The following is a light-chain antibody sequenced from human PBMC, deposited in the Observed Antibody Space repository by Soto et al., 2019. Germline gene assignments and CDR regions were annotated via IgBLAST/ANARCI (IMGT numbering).Light chain of an antibody. CDR1: TSDVGTYNF. CDR3: CSYAGSYTWL. J-gene: IGLJ3*02. Sequence: QSALTQPRSVSGSHGQSVTISCTGTTSDVGTYNFVSWYQQLPGKAPKLIIFDVNKRPSGVPAHFSGSKSGNTAALTISGLQVEDEADYYCCSYAGSYTWLFGGGTKLTVL. V-gene: IGLV2-11*01. CDR2: DVN.